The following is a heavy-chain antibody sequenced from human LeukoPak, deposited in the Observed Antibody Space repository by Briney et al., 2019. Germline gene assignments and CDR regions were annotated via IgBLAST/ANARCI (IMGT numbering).Heavy chain of an antibody. CDR3: AKGSSDGRPYYFDY. CDR2: INDSGGNT. J-gene: IGHJ4*02. V-gene: IGHV3-23*01. D-gene: IGHD5-24*01. CDR1: VFTFSSYA. Sequence: PGRTLRLSCAASVFTFSSYAMSWVRQAPGKGLEWVSAINDSGGNTYHADSVKGRFTISRDNSKNTLYLQMNSLRAEDTAVYYCAKGSSDGRPYYFDYWGQGTLVTISS.